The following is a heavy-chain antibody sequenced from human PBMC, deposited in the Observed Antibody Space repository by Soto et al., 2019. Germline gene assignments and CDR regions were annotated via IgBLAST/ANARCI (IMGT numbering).Heavy chain of an antibody. CDR1: GGTFSSYA. D-gene: IGHD5-12*01. J-gene: IGHJ4*02. Sequence: QVQLVQSGAEVKKPGSSVKVSCKASGGTFSSYAISWVRQAPGQGLEWMGGIIPIFGTANYAQKFQGRVTITADEPTSTAYMELSSLSSEATAVYYCARHFDGYNSRVLGYFDYWGQETLVTVSS. CDR3: ARHFDGYNSRVLGYFDY. V-gene: IGHV1-69*01. CDR2: IIPIFGTA.